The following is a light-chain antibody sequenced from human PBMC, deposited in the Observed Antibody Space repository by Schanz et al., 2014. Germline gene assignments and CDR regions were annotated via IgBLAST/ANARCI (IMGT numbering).Light chain of an antibody. J-gene: IGKJ1*01. Sequence: EIVLTQSPGTLSLSPGERATLSCRASQSVSSNLAWYQQKPGRAPRLLIYGASTRATGIPDRFSGSGSGTDFTLTISRLEPEDFAVYYCQQYDSSLTWTFGQGTKLEI. CDR3: QQYDSSLTWT. V-gene: IGKV3-20*01. CDR1: QSVSSN. CDR2: GAS.